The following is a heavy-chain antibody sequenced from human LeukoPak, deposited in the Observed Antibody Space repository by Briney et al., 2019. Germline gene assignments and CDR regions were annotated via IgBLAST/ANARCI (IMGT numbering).Heavy chain of an antibody. CDR2: INPNSGGT. CDR1: GYTFTGYY. Sequence: ASVKVSCKASGYTFTGYYMHWVRQAPGQGLEWMGWINPNSGGTNYAQKFQGRVTMTRDTSISTAYMELSRLRSDDTAVYYCARVRVATSHYYYGMDVWGQGTTATVSS. CDR3: ARVRVATSHYYYGMDV. V-gene: IGHV1-2*02. D-gene: IGHD5-12*01. J-gene: IGHJ6*02.